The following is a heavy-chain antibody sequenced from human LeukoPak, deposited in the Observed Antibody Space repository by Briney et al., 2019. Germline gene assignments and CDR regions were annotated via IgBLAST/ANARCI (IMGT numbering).Heavy chain of an antibody. Sequence: GGSLRLSCAASGFTFSSYEMNWVRQAPGKGLEWVSYISSSGSTIYYADSVKGRFTISRDNAKNSLYLQMNSLRAEDTAVYYCARVKWGYCSGGSCYSGPFDYWGQGTLVTVSS. CDR1: GFTFSSYE. CDR2: ISSSGSTI. J-gene: IGHJ4*02. CDR3: ARVKWGYCSGGSCYSGPFDY. V-gene: IGHV3-48*03. D-gene: IGHD2-15*01.